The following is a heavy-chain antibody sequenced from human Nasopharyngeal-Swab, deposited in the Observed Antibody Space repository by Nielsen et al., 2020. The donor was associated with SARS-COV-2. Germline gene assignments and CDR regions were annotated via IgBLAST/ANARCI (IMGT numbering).Heavy chain of an antibody. J-gene: IGHJ4*02. Sequence: ASVKVSCKASGYTFRDHYIHWVRQAPGQGLEWVGRINPDNGGTNYAQRLQGRVTMTWDTSISTAYMEVTRLTSDDTAMYYCAREGADLWGQGTLVTVSS. D-gene: IGHD3-16*01. CDR1: GYTFRDHY. CDR3: AREGADL. CDR2: INPDNGGT. V-gene: IGHV1-2*06.